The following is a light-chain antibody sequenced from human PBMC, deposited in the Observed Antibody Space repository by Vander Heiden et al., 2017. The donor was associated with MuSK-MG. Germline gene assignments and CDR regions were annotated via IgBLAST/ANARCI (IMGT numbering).Light chain of an antibody. CDR1: NIGSKS. Sequence: SYVLTQPPSLSVAPGQTARITCGGDNIGSKSVYWYQQKSGQAHVMGVEADTDRPSGIPERFSCANSGGTDALTISRVEGGDDADYDCQVWASYSDHNSVFGGGNILTVL. J-gene: IGLJ3*02. V-gene: IGLV3-21*02. CDR3: QVWASYSDHNSV. CDR2: ADT.